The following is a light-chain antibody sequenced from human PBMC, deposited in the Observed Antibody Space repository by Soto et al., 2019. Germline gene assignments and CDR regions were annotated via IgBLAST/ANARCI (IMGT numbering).Light chain of an antibody. J-gene: IGLJ2*01. V-gene: IGLV2-14*01. Sequence: QSALTQPASVSGSXGXSITISCTGTTSDVGGYNYVSWYQQHPGKAPKLMTYDVSNRPSGVSNRFSCSKSGNTASLTISGLQAEDEADYYCTSFTSASTQVFGGGTKLTVL. CDR2: DVS. CDR3: TSFTSASTQV. CDR1: TSDVGGYNY.